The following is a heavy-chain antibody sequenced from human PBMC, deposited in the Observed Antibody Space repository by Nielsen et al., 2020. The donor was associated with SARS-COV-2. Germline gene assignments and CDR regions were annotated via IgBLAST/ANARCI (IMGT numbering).Heavy chain of an antibody. Sequence: GGSLRLSCTASGFTFSNSAMSWVRQTSGKGLEWVSGIRGTDNDTYYADSVKGRFTISRDNSKNTLYLQMDSLRVDDTAVYYCAKGTGNWGQGIQVTVSS. V-gene: IGHV3-23*01. J-gene: IGHJ4*02. D-gene: IGHD3-10*01. CDR3: AKGTGN. CDR2: IRGTDNDT. CDR1: GFTFSNSA.